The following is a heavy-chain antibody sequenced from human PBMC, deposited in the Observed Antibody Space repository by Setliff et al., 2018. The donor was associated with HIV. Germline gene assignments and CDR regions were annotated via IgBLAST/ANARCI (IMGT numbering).Heavy chain of an antibody. CDR1: GGSISSASYF. J-gene: IGHJ3*02. V-gene: IGHV4-39*07. D-gene: IGHD2-15*01. CDR3: ASPSDQTAGGFDI. CDR2: VYYSGST. Sequence: SETLSLTCTVSGGSISSASYFWGWIRQSPGRGLEWIGSVYYSGSTYYNPSLRSRITISVDMSKNQFSLKLSSVTAADTAVYYCASPSDQTAGGFDIWGQGTMVTVSS.